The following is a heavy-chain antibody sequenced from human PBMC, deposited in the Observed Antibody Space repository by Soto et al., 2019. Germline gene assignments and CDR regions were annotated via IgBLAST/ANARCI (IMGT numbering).Heavy chain of an antibody. V-gene: IGHV3-66*01. CDR2: IYSGGST. Sequence: EVQLVESGGGLVQPGGSLRLSCAASGFTVSSNSMSWVRQAPGKGLEWVSVIYSGGSTYYADSVKVRFTITRDNSKTTLYLQMNSMRAKDTAVSYCARDRPAGDYSAFDIWGQGTMVTVSS. J-gene: IGHJ3*02. CDR1: GFTVSSNS. CDR3: ARDRPAGDYSAFDI. D-gene: IGHD4-17*01.